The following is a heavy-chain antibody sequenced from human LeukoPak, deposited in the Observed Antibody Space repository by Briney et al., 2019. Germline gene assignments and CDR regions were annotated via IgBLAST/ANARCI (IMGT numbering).Heavy chain of an antibody. V-gene: IGHV3-7*01. J-gene: IGHJ4*02. CDR1: GFTFSSYW. CDR2: IKQDGNEK. CDR3: ATRNPSGYSSSWYGGLDY. D-gene: IGHD6-13*01. Sequence: GGSLRLSCAASGFTFSSYWMSWVRQAPGKGLEWVANIKQDGNEKYYVDSVKGRFTISRDNAKNSLYLQMNSLRAEDTAVYYCATRNPSGYSSSWYGGLDYWGQGTLVTVSS.